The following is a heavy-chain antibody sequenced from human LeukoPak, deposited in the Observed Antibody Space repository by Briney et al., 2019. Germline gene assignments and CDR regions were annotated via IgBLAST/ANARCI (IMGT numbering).Heavy chain of an antibody. CDR1: GYTFTSYA. J-gene: IGHJ3*02. D-gene: IGHD3-16*01. CDR3: ARGRATFSAFDI. Sequence: ASVKVSCKASGYTFTSYAMHWVRQAPGQRLEWMGWINAGNGNTKYSQKFQGRVTITRDTSASTAYMELSSLRSEDTAVYYCARGRATFSAFDIWGQGTMVTVSS. V-gene: IGHV1-3*01. CDR2: INAGNGNT.